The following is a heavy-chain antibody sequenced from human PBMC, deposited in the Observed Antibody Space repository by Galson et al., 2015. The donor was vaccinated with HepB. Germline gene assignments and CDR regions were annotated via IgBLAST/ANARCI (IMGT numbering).Heavy chain of an antibody. CDR3: AREGRILGTVYYGSGSYFDY. V-gene: IGHV1-18*01. Sequence: SVKVSCKASGYTFTSYGISWVRQAPGQGLEWMGWISAYNGNTNYAQKLQGRVTMTTDTSTSTAYMELRSLRSDDTAVYYCAREGRILGTVYYGSGSYFDYWGQGTLVTVSS. CDR1: GYTFTSYG. D-gene: IGHD3-10*01. J-gene: IGHJ4*02. CDR2: ISAYNGNT.